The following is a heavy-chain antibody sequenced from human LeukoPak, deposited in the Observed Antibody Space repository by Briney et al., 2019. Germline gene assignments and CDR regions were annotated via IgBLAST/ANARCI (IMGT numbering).Heavy chain of an antibody. CDR1: GFTFSSYS. J-gene: IGHJ4*02. V-gene: IGHV3-48*04. CDR3: ARDQGIVATSSAY. D-gene: IGHD2/OR15-2a*01. CDR2: ISSSGSTI. Sequence: GGSLRLSCAASGFTFSSYSMNWVRQAPGKGLEWVSYISSSGSTIYYADSVKGRFTISRDNAKNSLYLQMNSLGAEDTAVYYCARDQGIVATSSAYWGQGTLVTVSS.